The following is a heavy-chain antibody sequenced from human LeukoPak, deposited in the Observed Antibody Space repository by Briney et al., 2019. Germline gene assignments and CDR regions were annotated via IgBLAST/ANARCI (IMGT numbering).Heavy chain of an antibody. J-gene: IGHJ4*02. CDR3: ARDGGGYYDSSGYYHTRPYYFDY. D-gene: IGHD3-22*01. CDR1: GGSISSSNW. V-gene: IGHV4-4*02. CDR2: IYHSGST. Sequence: PSETLSLTCAVSGGSISSSNWWSWVRPPPGKGLEWIGEIYHSGSTNYNPSLKSRVTISVDKSKNQFSLKLSSVTAADTAVYYCARDGGGYYDSSGYYHTRPYYFDYWGQGTLVTVSS.